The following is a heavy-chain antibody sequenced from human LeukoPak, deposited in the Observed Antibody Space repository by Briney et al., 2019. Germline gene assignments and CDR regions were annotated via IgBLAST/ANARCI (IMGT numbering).Heavy chain of an antibody. V-gene: IGHV4-4*07. D-gene: IGHD6-6*01. CDR1: GGSISSYY. Sequence: PSETLSLTCTVSGGSISSYYWSWIRQPAVKGLEWIGRIYTSGSTNYNPSLKSRVTMSVDTSKNQFSLKLSSVTAADPAVYYTARDLTARQYNLFDPWGQGTLVTVSS. CDR2: IYTSGST. J-gene: IGHJ5*02. CDR3: ARDLTARQYNLFDP.